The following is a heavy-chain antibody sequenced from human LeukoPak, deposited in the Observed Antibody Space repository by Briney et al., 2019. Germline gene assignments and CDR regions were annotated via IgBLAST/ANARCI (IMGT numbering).Heavy chain of an antibody. CDR3: ARSGIVVVPAAMDGTYYYYYMDV. D-gene: IGHD2-2*01. Sequence: GGSLRLSCAASGFTFSSYGMHWVRQAPGKGLEYVSAISSNGGSTYYANSVKGRFTISRDNSKNTLYLQMGSLRAEDTAVYYCARSGIVVVPAAMDGTYYYYYMDVWGKGTTVTVSS. CDR2: ISSNGGST. J-gene: IGHJ6*03. V-gene: IGHV3-64*01. CDR1: GFTFSSYG.